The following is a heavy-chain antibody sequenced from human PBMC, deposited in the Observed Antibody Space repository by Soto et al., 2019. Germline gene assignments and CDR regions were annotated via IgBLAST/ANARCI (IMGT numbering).Heavy chain of an antibody. CDR3: ATGPTRNTVTAHTLLH. Sequence: GGFLRLSCAASGFTFRSYGMHWVRQAPGEGLEWVAVISYDGSNKYYADSVKLRFTISRDNSKNKLYRQMNSLRAADTAVYYCATGPTRNTVTAHTLLHWGQGTLVTVSS. CDR1: GFTFRSYG. J-gene: IGHJ4*02. CDR2: ISYDGSNK. V-gene: IGHV3-30*03. D-gene: IGHD4-4*01.